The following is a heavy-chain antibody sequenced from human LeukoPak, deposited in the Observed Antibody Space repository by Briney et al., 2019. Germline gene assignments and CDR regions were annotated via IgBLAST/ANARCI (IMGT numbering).Heavy chain of an antibody. CDR1: GGSIRSYY. CDR2: IYTGGAT. J-gene: IGHJ4*02. CDR3: ARGDGYSYAFDY. V-gene: IGHV4-4*07. D-gene: IGHD5-12*01. Sequence: SETLSLTCTVSGGSIRSYYWSWIRQPAGKGLEWIGRIYTGGATDYNPSLKSRVTMSVDTSTNQFSLRLSSVTAADTAVYYCARGDGYSYAFDYWGQGTLVTVSS.